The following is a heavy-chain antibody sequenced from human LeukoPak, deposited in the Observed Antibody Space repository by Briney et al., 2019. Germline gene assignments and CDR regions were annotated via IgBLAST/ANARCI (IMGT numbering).Heavy chain of an antibody. CDR1: GGSINNYY. J-gene: IGHJ5*02. Sequence: SETLSLTCTVSGGSINNYYWSWIRPPPGKGLGWIGYIYYIGSTDYNPSLKGRVTISVDTSKDHFSLRLTSVTAADTAVYYCARHSSTGYNNSPFDPWGQGTLVTVSS. CDR2: IYYIGST. CDR3: ARHSSTGYNNSPFDP. V-gene: IGHV4-59*08. D-gene: IGHD1-14*01.